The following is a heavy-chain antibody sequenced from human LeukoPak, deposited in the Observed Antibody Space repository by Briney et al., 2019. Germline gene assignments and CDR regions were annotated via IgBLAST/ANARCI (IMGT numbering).Heavy chain of an antibody. V-gene: IGHV4-30-2*01. CDR1: SVSISSDVFF. CDR3: ARGLMRGAFDI. D-gene: IGHD3-16*01. J-gene: IGHJ3*02. CDR2: IFHSGTT. Sequence: PSETLSLTCAVYSVSISSDVFFWRWIRQPPGKVLKWTGYIFHSGTTYYNPSLKSRVTISVDTSKNQFSLKLSSVTAADTAVYYCARGLMRGAFDIWGQGTMVTVSS.